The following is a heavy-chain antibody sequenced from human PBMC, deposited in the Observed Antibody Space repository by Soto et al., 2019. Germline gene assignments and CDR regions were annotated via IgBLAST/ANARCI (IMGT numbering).Heavy chain of an antibody. CDR2: VYYTGST. V-gene: IGHV4-59*01. D-gene: IGHD6-19*01. CDR1: GSSITGSY. CDR3: ARSVAVPGAHIDY. J-gene: IGHJ4*02. Sequence: PSETLSRTCSVYGSSITGSYWSWIRQSPGRGLEWLGYVYYTGSTNYSPSLRSRVSISVDTSKNEFSLRLSSVTAADTAVYFCARSVAVPGAHIDYWGQGTQVTVSS.